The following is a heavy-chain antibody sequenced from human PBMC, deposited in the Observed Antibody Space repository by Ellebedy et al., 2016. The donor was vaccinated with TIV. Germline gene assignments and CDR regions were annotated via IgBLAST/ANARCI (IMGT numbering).Heavy chain of an antibody. CDR3: ARAVRDGYNGAHFDY. V-gene: IGHV3-11*06. D-gene: IGHD5-24*01. CDR1: GFNFSDYF. J-gene: IGHJ4*02. CDR2: ISTLSGYT. Sequence: PGGSLRLSCAASGFNFSDYFMSWVRQAPGKGLEWVSFISTLSGYTHYRDSVKGRFTSFRDNAETSLYLQMSSLRAEDTAIYYCARAVRDGYNGAHFDYWGQGTLVSVSS.